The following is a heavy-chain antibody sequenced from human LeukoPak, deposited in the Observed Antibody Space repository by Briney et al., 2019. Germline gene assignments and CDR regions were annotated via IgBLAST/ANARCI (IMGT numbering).Heavy chain of an antibody. CDR3: AREGSSGYSIDP. CDR2: IYHNGNT. CDR1: GGSISSGKW. J-gene: IGHJ5*02. D-gene: IGHD3-22*01. Sequence: KSSGTLSLTCAVSGGSISSGKWWSWVRQPPEKGPEWIAEIYHNGNTNYNPSLKSRVTISVDTSKNRFSLNLRSVTAADTAVYYCAREGSSGYSIDPWGQGTLVTVSS. V-gene: IGHV4-4*02.